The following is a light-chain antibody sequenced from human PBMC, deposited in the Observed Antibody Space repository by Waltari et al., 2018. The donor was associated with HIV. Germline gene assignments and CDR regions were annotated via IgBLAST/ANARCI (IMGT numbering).Light chain of an antibody. V-gene: IGLV3-21*02. J-gene: IGLJ2*01. CDR2: DDT. CDR1: NIGSSS. CDR3: QVWDSVSDHPT. Sequence: SYVLTQPPSVSVAPGQTAKITCGGNNIGSSSVHWYQQKPGQAPVLVIYDDTDRPSGIPERFSGSNSGNTATLTISRVSAGDEAAYYCQVWDSVSDHPTFGGETKLTVL.